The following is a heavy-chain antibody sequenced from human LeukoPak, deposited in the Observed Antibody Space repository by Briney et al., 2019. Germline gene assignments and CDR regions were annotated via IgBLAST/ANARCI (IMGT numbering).Heavy chain of an antibody. J-gene: IGHJ4*02. CDR3: AREYYYGSGSLYFDY. CDR2: ISSSSSTI. Sequence: GGSLRLSCAASGFTFSSYGMHWVRQAPGKGLEWVSYISSSSSTIYYADSVKGRFTISRDNAKNSLYLQMNSLRAEDTAVYYCAREYYYGSGSLYFDYWGQGTLVTVSS. CDR1: GFTFSSYG. D-gene: IGHD3-10*01. V-gene: IGHV3-48*04.